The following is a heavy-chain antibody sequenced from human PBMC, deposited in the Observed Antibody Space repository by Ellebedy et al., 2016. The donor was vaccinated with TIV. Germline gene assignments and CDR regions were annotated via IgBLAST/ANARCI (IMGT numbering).Heavy chain of an antibody. CDR1: GFTFSGSG. Sequence: GESLKISXAASGFTFSGSGIHWVRQASGKGLEGVGRIINKASSYVTAYAASVKGRFTVSRDDSKNTAYLQMNSLRSEDTAVYYCTTNFLKEPQVHHWGQGTLVIVSS. CDR3: TTNFLKEPQVHH. CDR2: IINKASSYVT. V-gene: IGHV3-73*01. D-gene: IGHD3-3*01. J-gene: IGHJ1*01.